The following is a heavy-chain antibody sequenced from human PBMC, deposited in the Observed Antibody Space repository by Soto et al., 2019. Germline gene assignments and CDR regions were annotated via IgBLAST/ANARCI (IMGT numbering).Heavy chain of an antibody. Sequence: ASVKVSCKTSGYTFTNYYMHWVRQAPGQGLESMGWVNPSSGGTMFAQKFQGRVTMTRDTSISTVYMELTSLSSDDTAVYYCARGSNWNSNCFDPWGQGTLVTV. CDR3: ARGSNWNSNCFDP. CDR2: VNPSSGGT. V-gene: IGHV1-2*02. D-gene: IGHD1-1*01. J-gene: IGHJ5*02. CDR1: GYTFTNYY.